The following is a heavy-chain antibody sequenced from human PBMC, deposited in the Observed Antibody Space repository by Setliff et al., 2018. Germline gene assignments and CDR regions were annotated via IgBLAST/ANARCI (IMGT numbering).Heavy chain of an antibody. V-gene: IGHV4-39*01. D-gene: IGHD6-19*01. Sequence: SETLSLTCTVSGASISTNSYYWGWIRQPPGKGLEWIGTLYYTGSTYYNPSPKSRVAISVDTSKNQFSLKVNSVTAADTAVYYCANYSSGNFDYWGQGTLVTVS. CDR3: ANYSSGNFDY. CDR1: GASISTNSYY. CDR2: LYYTGST. J-gene: IGHJ4*02.